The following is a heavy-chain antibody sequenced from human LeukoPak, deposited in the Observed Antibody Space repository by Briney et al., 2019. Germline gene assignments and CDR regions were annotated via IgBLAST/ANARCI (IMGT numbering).Heavy chain of an antibody. D-gene: IGHD3-22*01. CDR3: ARHSGLGVVSPYFDY. CDR2: IDYSGST. J-gene: IGHJ4*02. Sequence: SETLSLTCTVSGGSISGYYWSWIRQPPGKGLEWIGIIDYSGSTHYNPSLKSRVYISVDTSKNQFSLKLTSVTAADTAVYYCARHSGLGVVSPYFDYWGQGTLVTVSS. CDR1: GGSISGYY. V-gene: IGHV4-59*08.